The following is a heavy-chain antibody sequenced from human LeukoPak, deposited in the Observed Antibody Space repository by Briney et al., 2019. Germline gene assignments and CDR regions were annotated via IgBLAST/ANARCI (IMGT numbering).Heavy chain of an antibody. CDR2: IYPGDSDT. V-gene: IGHV5-51*01. Sequence: GESLKISCKGSGYNFTSYWIGWVRQMPGKGLEWMGIIYPGDSDTRYSPSFQGQVTISADKSISTAYLQWSSLKASDTAMYYCARPSPLSDGKGWNYYGMDVWGQGTTVTVSS. J-gene: IGHJ6*02. D-gene: IGHD5-24*01. CDR1: GYNFTSYW. CDR3: ARPSPLSDGKGWNYYGMDV.